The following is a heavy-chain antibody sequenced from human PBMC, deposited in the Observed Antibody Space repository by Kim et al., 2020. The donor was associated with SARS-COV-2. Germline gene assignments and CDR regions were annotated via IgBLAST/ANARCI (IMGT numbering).Heavy chain of an antibody. V-gene: IGHV4-61*07. CDR2: T. Sequence: TNQHPTLTSRVTISVDTSKNQFSLKLNSVTAADTAVYYCAGRRFTAFDYWGQGTLVTVSS. D-gene: IGHD3-10*01. CDR3: AGRRFTAFDY. J-gene: IGHJ4*02.